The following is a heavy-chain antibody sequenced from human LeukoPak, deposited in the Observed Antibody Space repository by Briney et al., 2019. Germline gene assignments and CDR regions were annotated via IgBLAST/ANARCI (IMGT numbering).Heavy chain of an antibody. Sequence: PGGSLRLSCAASGFTLSSYWMHWVRQAPGKGLVWVSRINSDGSSTNYADSVKGRFTISRDNAKNTLYVQMNSLRAEDTAVYYCARSYYYYDMDVWGQGTTVTVSS. CDR1: GFTLSSYW. J-gene: IGHJ6*02. CDR3: ARSYYYYDMDV. CDR2: INSDGSST. V-gene: IGHV3-74*01.